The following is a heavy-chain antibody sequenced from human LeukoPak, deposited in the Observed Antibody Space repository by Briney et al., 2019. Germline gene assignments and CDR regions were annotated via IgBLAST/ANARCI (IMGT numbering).Heavy chain of an antibody. Sequence: QPGRSLRLSCAASGFTFDDYAMHWVRQAPGKGLEWVSGISWNSGSIGYADSVKGRFTISRDNAKNSLYLQMNSLRAEDTALYYCAKDSEPGIAAAGTKDFDYWGQGTLVTVSS. J-gene: IGHJ4*02. CDR2: ISWNSGSI. V-gene: IGHV3-9*01. D-gene: IGHD6-13*01. CDR3: AKDSEPGIAAAGTKDFDY. CDR1: GFTFDDYA.